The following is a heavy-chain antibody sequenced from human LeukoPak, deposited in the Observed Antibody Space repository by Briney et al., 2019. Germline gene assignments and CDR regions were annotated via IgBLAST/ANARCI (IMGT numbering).Heavy chain of an antibody. CDR2: IYPGDSDT. CDR3: ASIDIVVVVAAREETFDI. CDR1: GSSFTSYW. V-gene: IGHV5-51*01. D-gene: IGHD2-15*01. J-gene: IGHJ3*02. Sequence: GESLKISCKGSGSSFTSYWIGWVRQMPGKGLEWMGIIYPGDSDTRYSPSFQGQVTISADKSISTAYLQWSSLKASDTAMYYCASIDIVVVVAAREETFDIWGQGTMVTVSS.